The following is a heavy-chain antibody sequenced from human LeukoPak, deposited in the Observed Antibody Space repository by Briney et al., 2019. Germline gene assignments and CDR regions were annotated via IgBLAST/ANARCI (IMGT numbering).Heavy chain of an antibody. CDR3: AKSPDSSGYYYMDY. V-gene: IGHV3-30*18. CDR2: ISYDGSNK. CDR1: GFTFSSYG. D-gene: IGHD3-22*01. Sequence: GGSLRLSCAASGFTFSSYGMHWARQAPGKGLEWVAVISYDGSNKYYADSVKGRFTISRDNSKNTLYLQMNSLRAEDTAVYYCAKSPDSSGYYYMDYWGQGTLVTVSS. J-gene: IGHJ4*02.